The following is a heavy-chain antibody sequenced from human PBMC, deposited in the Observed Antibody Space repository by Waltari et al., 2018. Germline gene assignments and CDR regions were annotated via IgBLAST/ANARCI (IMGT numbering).Heavy chain of an antibody. CDR3: ARERGSSLLGYFDY. J-gene: IGHJ4*02. CDR2: IYYSGST. V-gene: IGHV4-39*07. D-gene: IGHD6-6*01. CDR1: GGSISSSRYY. Sequence: QLQLQESGPGLVKPSETLSLPCTVSGGSISSSRYYWGWIRRPPGKGLEWIGSIYYSGSTYYNPSLKSRVTISVDTSKNQFSLKLSSVTAADTAVYYCARERGSSLLGYFDYWGQGTLVTVSS.